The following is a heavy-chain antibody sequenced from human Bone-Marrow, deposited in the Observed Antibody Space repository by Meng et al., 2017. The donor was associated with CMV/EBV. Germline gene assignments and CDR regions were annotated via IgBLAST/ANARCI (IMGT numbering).Heavy chain of an antibody. J-gene: IGHJ5*02. CDR2: IKRKIESETT. Sequence: GESLKISCAASGFTFSDVWMTWVRQAPGKGLEWVGRIKRKIESETTEYAAPVKGRFTISRDDTRDTLYLQMNSLSADDTAVYYCARESAQPSVYWFDPWGQGTLVTVSS. CDR1: GFTFSDVW. CDR3: ARESAQPSVYWFDP. D-gene: IGHD1-1*01. V-gene: IGHV3-15*01.